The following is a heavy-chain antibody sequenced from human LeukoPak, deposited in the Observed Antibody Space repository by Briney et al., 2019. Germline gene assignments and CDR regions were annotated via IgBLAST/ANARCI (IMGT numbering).Heavy chain of an antibody. D-gene: IGHD1-20*01. CDR3: ARDLTGMPGYYYYGMDV. V-gene: IGHV5-51*01. CDR1: GYSFTSYW. Sequence: GESLKISCKGSGYSFTSYWIGWVRQMPGKGLEWMGIIYPGDSDTRYSPSCQGQVTISADKSISTAYLQWSSLKASDTAMYYCARDLTGMPGYYYYGMDVWGQGTTVTVSS. J-gene: IGHJ6*02. CDR2: IYPGDSDT.